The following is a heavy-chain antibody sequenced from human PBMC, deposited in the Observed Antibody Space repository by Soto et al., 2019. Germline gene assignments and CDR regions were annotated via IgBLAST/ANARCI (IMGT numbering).Heavy chain of an antibody. Sequence: PGGSLRLSCVASGFVFSRDAMNWVRQAPGKGLEWVSHISDSGGHILYADSVKGRFTISRDNARNSLYLQVSSLRDEDTAVYYCARQDPFGALDYWGQGTLVTVSS. J-gene: IGHJ4*02. D-gene: IGHD3-3*01. V-gene: IGHV3-48*02. CDR2: ISDSGGHI. CDR3: ARQDPFGALDY. CDR1: GFVFSRDA.